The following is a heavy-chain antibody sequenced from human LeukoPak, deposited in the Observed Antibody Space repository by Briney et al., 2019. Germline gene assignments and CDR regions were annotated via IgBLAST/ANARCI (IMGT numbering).Heavy chain of an antibody. CDR3: AKASTSPSGYYAYYFDY. CDR2: ISGSGGST. J-gene: IGHJ4*02. V-gene: IGHV3-23*01. Sequence: ETLSLTCTVAGGSISSYYWSWIRPPPGKGLEWVSAISGSGGSTYYTDSVKGRFTISRDNSKNTLYLQMNSLRAEDTAVYYCAKASTSPSGYYAYYFDYWGQGTLVTVSS. D-gene: IGHD3-22*01. CDR1: GGSISSYY.